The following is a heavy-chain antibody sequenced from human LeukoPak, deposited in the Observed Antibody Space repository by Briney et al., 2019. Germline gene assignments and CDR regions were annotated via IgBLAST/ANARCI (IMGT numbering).Heavy chain of an antibody. CDR3: ARRPSSSSYYFDY. V-gene: IGHV4-39*01. J-gene: IGHJ4*02. CDR2: IYYSGNT. Sequence: SETLSLTCTVSGGSIRSSSYYWGWIRQPPGKGLEWIGSIYYSGNTYYNPSLKSRVTISVDTSKNQFSLKLSSVTATDTAVYHCARRPSSSSYYFDYWGQGTLVTVSS. CDR1: GGSIRSSSYY. D-gene: IGHD6-13*01.